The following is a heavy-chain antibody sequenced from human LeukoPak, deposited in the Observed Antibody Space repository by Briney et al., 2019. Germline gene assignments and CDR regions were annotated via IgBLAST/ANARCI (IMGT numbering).Heavy chain of an antibody. CDR3: ARGTYDFWSGYPLFDY. Sequence: ETLSLTCTVSGGSISSYYWSWIRQPAGXGLEWIGRIYTSGSTNYNPSLKSRVTMSVDTPKNQFSLKLSSVTAADTAVYYCARGTYDFWSGYPLFDYWGQGTLVTVSS. CDR1: GGSISSYY. CDR2: IYTSGST. J-gene: IGHJ4*02. V-gene: IGHV4-4*07. D-gene: IGHD3-3*01.